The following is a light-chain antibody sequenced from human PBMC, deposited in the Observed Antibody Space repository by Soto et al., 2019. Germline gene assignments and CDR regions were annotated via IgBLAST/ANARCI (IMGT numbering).Light chain of an antibody. CDR1: TGAATSGYY. CDR3: LLYYGGAQV. Sequence: QAVVTQEPSLTVSPGGTVTLTCASSTGAATSGYYPNWFQQKPGQAPRALIYSTSNKLSWTPAWFSGSLLGGKAALTLSGVQPEYEAEYYCLLYYGGAQVFGGGTKLTVL. CDR2: STS. V-gene: IGLV7-43*01. J-gene: IGLJ3*02.